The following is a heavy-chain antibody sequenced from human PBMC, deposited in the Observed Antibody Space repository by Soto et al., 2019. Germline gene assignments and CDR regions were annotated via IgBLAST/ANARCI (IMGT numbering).Heavy chain of an antibody. Sequence: QVQLVQSGAEVKKPGASVKVSCKASGYTFTSYDINWVRQATGQGLEWMGWMNPNSGNTGYAQKCQGRVTMTRNTSISTAYMELSSLRSEDTAVYYCARGGIVVVPAARYYYYYMDVWGKGTTVTVSS. CDR1: GYTFTSYD. J-gene: IGHJ6*03. V-gene: IGHV1-8*01. CDR3: ARGGIVVVPAARYYYYYMDV. CDR2: MNPNSGNT. D-gene: IGHD2-2*01.